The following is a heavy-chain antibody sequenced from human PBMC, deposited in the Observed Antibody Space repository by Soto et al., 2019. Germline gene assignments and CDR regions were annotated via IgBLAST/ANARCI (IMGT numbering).Heavy chain of an antibody. CDR1: GYSFTSYY. CDR3: ALNTFDF. CDR2: IKPSDGDT. J-gene: IGHJ3*01. Sequence: QALLVQSGTEVKKPGASVKVSCKASGYSFTSYYIHLVRQAPGQGLVWMGIIKPSDGDTSYAQKMQGRVTMTRDTSSTTGYREVRSLTSEDTAVYYCALNTFDFLGQGTLVTVSS. V-gene: IGHV1-46*04.